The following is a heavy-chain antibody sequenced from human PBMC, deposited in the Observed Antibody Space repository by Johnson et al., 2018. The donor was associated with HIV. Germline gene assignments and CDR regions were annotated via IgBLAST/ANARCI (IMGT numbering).Heavy chain of an antibody. Sequence: QVQLVESGGGLVKPGGSLRLSCTASGFTFSDYYMSWIRQAPGKGLEWVAVIAYDGSNKYYADSVKGRFTISSDNSKNTLYLQMNSLRAEDTAVYYCARDRYYDSSGSHAFDIWGQGTMVTVSS. CDR3: ARDRYYDSSGSHAFDI. V-gene: IGHV3-30-3*01. J-gene: IGHJ3*02. CDR1: GFTFSDYY. CDR2: IAYDGSNK. D-gene: IGHD3-22*01.